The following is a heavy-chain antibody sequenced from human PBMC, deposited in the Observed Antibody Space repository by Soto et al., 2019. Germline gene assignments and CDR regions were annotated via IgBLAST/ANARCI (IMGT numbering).Heavy chain of an antibody. Sequence: SESMSLTCVVAAGSISGSYYYWDWLRKSPGKGPEWSGSVVYTGFTSYNSSLECRVSLSVATSKNQFPLKGRGVSTPDTAGEYCAASYKGYNRNYFDRWGQGALVTVSS. J-gene: IGHJ4*02. D-gene: IGHD1-20*01. V-gene: IGHV4-39*01. CDR3: AASYKGYNRNYFDR. CDR1: AGSISGSYYY. CDR2: VVYTGFT.